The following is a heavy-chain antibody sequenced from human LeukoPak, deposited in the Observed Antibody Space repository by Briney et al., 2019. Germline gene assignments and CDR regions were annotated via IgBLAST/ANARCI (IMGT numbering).Heavy chain of an antibody. Sequence: GGSLRLSCAAPGFTFSIYAMSWVRQAPGKGLEWVSGISGSGGSTYYADSVKGRFTISRNNSKNTLYLQMNSLRAEDTAVYYCASSSPRVADYKKPFDYWGQGTLVTVSS. D-gene: IGHD3-16*01. V-gene: IGHV3-23*01. CDR1: GFTFSIYA. CDR2: ISGSGGST. J-gene: IGHJ4*02. CDR3: ASSSPRVADYKKPFDY.